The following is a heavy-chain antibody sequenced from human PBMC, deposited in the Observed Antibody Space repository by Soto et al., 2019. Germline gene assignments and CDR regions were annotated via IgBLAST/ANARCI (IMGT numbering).Heavy chain of an antibody. CDR1: GFTFNTYA. J-gene: IGHJ2*01. Sequence: EVQLLESGGGLVQPGGSLRLSCAASGFTFNTYAMNWVRQPPGKGLECISAISGGGSTYYADSVKGRFTISRDNSKNTVYLQMNSLRAEDTAVYYCAKGRYGDYDWYFDLWGRGTLVSVSS. V-gene: IGHV3-23*01. CDR3: AKGRYGDYDWYFDL. CDR2: ISGGGST. D-gene: IGHD4-17*01.